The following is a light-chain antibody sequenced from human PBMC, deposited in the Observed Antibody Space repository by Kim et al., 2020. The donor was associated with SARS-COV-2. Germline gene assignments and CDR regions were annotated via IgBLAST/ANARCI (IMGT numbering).Light chain of an antibody. J-gene: IGKJ5*01. CDR2: DAS. CDR3: QQRTGWPPTLT. CDR1: QNSGGY. Sequence: PGEGATRSCRASQNSGGYLAWYQQKPGQAPRLLIYDASQRATGIPGRFSGSGSGTDYRLTISSLEPEDCAVYYCQQRTGWPPTLTFGQGTRLEIK. V-gene: IGKV3-11*01.